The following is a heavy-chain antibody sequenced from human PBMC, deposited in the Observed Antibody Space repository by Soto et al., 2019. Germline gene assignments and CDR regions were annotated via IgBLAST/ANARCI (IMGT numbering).Heavy chain of an antibody. D-gene: IGHD3-10*01. CDR3: ARHEGYYGSPAAGLFDY. J-gene: IGHJ4*02. V-gene: IGHV5-51*01. CDR2: IYPGDSDT. CDR1: GYSFTSYW. Sequence: PGESLKISCKGSGYSFTSYWIGWVRQMPGKGLEWMGIIYPGDSDTRYSPSFQGQVTISADKSISTAYLQWGSLKASDTAMYHCARHEGYYGSPAAGLFDYRGQGTLVTVSS.